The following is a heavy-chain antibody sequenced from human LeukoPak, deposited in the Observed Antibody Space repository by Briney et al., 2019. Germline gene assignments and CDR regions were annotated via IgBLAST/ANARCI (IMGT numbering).Heavy chain of an antibody. CDR3: ARRDSSGWYDYFDY. Sequence: PSETLFLTCTVSGGSISSYYWSWIRQPPGKGLEWIGYIYYSGSTNYNPSLKSRVTISVDTSKNQFSLKLSSMTAADTAVYYCARRDSSGWYDYFDYWGQGTLVTVSS. D-gene: IGHD6-19*01. CDR1: GGSISSYY. CDR2: IYYSGST. V-gene: IGHV4-59*08. J-gene: IGHJ4*02.